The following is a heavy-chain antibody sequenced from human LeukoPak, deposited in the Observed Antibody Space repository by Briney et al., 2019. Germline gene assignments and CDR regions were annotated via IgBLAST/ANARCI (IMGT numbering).Heavy chain of an antibody. CDR2: ISYDGSNK. CDR3: ARYESWGIYGMDV. J-gene: IGHJ6*02. V-gene: IGHV3-30-3*01. D-gene: IGHD6-13*01. CDR1: GFTFSSYA. Sequence: PGRSLRLSCAAPGFTFSSYAMHWVRQAPGKGLEWVAVISYDGSNKYYADSVKGRFTISRDNSKNTLYLQMNSLRAEDTAVYYCARYESWGIYGMDVWGQGTTVTVSS.